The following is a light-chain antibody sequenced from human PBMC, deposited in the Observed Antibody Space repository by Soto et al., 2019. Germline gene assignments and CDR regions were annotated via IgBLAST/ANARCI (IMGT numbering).Light chain of an antibody. J-gene: IGLJ2*01. Sequence: QSALTQPPSASGSPGQSVAISCTGTSSDVGGYNYVSWYQQHPGKAPKLMIYEVSKRPSGVPNRFSGSKSGNTASLTVSGLQTKDEAVYYCYSYAGSNNWGVFGGGTKLTVL. CDR3: YSYAGSNNWGV. CDR2: EVS. V-gene: IGLV2-8*01. CDR1: SSDVGGYNY.